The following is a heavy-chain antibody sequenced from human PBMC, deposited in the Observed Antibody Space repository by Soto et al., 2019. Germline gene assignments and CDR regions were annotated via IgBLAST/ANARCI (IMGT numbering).Heavy chain of an antibody. CDR1: GGTFSSYA. Sequence: QVQLVQSGAEVKKPGSSVKVSCKASGGTFSSYAISWVRQAPGQGLEWMGGIIPIFGTANYAQKFQGRVTITADEPTTTAYMELSSLRSDDTAVYYCARGVKDVVVTALFDYYYGMDVWGQGTTVTVSS. D-gene: IGHD2-21*02. V-gene: IGHV1-69*12. CDR2: IIPIFGTA. CDR3: ARGVKDVVVTALFDYYYGMDV. J-gene: IGHJ6*02.